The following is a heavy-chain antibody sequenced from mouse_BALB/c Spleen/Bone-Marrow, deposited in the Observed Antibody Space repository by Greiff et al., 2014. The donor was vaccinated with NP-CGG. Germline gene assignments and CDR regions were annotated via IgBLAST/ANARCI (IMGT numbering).Heavy chain of an antibody. J-gene: IGHJ4*01. D-gene: IGHD2-3*01. V-gene: IGHV1-82*01. CDR3: ARSDGYRTMDY. Sequence: VKLMESGPELVKPGASVKISCKASGYAFSSSWMNWVKQRPGQGLEWIGRIYPGVGDTNYNGKFKGKATLTADKSSSTAYMQLSSLTSVDSAVYFCARSDGYRTMDYWGQGTSVTVSS. CDR2: IYPGVGDT. CDR1: GYAFSSSW.